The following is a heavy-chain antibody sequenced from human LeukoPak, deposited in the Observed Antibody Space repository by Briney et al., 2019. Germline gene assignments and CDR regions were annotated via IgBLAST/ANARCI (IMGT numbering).Heavy chain of an antibody. V-gene: IGHV4-34*01. CDR3: ARDVDGSGMTNFDY. CDR2: INHSGST. CDR1: GGSFSGYY. J-gene: IGHJ4*02. Sequence: PSETLSLTCAVYGGSFSGYYWSWIRQPPGKGLEWIGEINHSGSTNYNPSLKSQVTISVDTSKNQFSLKLSSVTAADTAVYYCARDVDGSGMTNFDYWGQGTLVTVSS. D-gene: IGHD3-10*01.